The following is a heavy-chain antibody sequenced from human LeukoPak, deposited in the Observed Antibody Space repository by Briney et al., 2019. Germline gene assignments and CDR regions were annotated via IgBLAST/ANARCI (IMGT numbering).Heavy chain of an antibody. V-gene: IGHV3-30*02. CDR3: ARLGEDIVVVPALSYYMDV. Sequence: GSLRLSCAASGFTFSSYGMHWVRQAPGKGLEWVAFIRYDGSNKYYADFVKGRFTISRDNSKNTLYLQMNSLRAEDTAVYYCARLGEDIVVVPALSYYMDVWGKGTTVTVSS. J-gene: IGHJ6*03. CDR1: GFTFSSYG. CDR2: IRYDGSNK. D-gene: IGHD2-2*01.